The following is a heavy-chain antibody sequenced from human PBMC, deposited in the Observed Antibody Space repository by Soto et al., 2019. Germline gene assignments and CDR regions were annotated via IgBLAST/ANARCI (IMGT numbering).Heavy chain of an antibody. CDR3: ARSVDYRANDAFDI. J-gene: IGHJ3*02. V-gene: IGHV1-18*01. CDR2: ISAYNGNT. D-gene: IGHD4-4*01. Sequence: ASVKVSCKASGYTFTSYGISWVRQAPGQGLEWMGWISAYNGNTNYAQKLQGRVTMTTDTSTSTAYMELRSLRSDDTAVYYCARSVDYRANDAFDIWGQGTMVTVSS. CDR1: GYTFTSYG.